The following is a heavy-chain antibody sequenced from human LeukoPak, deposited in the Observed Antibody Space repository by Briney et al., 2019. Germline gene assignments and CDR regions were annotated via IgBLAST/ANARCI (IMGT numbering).Heavy chain of an antibody. CDR3: TRGYCGYTSCSPPPDS. J-gene: IGHJ4*02. D-gene: IGHD2-21*01. CDR2: INQDGSEK. Sequence: GGSLRLSCAASGFTFSRYWMTWVRQAPGKGLEWVANINQDGSEKYYVDFVKGRFTISRDNGKNSLYLQMNSLRAEDTAVYYCTRGYCGYTSCSPPPDSWGQGTLVTVSS. CDR1: GFTFSRYW. V-gene: IGHV3-7*01.